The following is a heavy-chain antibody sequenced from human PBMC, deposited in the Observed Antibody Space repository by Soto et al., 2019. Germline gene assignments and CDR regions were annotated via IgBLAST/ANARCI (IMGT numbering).Heavy chain of an antibody. Sequence: QVQLVQSGAEVGKPGSSVKVSCEASGGSFISYIFTWVRQAPGQGLEWMGRSIPIQDRADYALKFQDRVTITADRSTQTVYMELRSLRPEDTALYYCAKSLVFVDHAYMDVWGKGTTVTVSS. D-gene: IGHD2-21*01. CDR2: SIPIQDRA. CDR1: GGSFISYI. CDR3: AKSLVFVDHAYMDV. J-gene: IGHJ6*03. V-gene: IGHV1-69*02.